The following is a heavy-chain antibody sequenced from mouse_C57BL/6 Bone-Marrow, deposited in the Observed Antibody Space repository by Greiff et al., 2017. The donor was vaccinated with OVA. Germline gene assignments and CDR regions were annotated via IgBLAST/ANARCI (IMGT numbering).Heavy chain of an antibody. CDR3: ARWGVYYDYAMDY. D-gene: IGHD2-4*01. V-gene: IGHV1-69*01. Sequence: QVQLQQPGAELVMPGASVKLSCKASGYTFTSYWMHWVKQRPGQGLEWIGEIDPSDSYTNYNQKFKGKSTLTVDKSSSTAYMELRSLTSEDSAVYFCARWGVYYDYAMDYWGQGTSVTVSS. CDR1: GYTFTSYW. CDR2: IDPSDSYT. J-gene: IGHJ4*01.